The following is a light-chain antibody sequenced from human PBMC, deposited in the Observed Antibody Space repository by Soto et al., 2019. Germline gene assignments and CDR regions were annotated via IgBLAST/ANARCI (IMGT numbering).Light chain of an antibody. CDR3: QQYNDWPLT. CDR1: QSVSSN. V-gene: IGKV3-15*01. Sequence: IVFTQSPSTQASSGERATTSCSARQSVSSNSACHQKPPRPPPRLLIYGAFTTATGTPAWFSGTGSGTEFPPTISSLQSEDFALYYCQQYNDWPLTFGQGTKVDIK. J-gene: IGKJ1*01. CDR2: GAF.